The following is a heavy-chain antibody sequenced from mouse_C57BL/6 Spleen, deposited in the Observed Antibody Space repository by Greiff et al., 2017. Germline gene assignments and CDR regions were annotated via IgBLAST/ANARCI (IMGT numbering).Heavy chain of an antibody. J-gene: IGHJ4*01. CDR3: ARSFITTVVAPHYYAMDY. V-gene: IGHV2-2*01. Sequence: VQRVESGPGLVQPSQSLSITCTVSGFSLTSYGVHWVRQSPGKGLEWLGVIWSGGSTDYNAAFISRLSISKDNSKSQVFFKMNSLQADDTAIYYCARSFITTVVAPHYYAMDYWGQGTSVTVSS. CDR2: IWSGGST. D-gene: IGHD1-1*01. CDR1: GFSLTSYG.